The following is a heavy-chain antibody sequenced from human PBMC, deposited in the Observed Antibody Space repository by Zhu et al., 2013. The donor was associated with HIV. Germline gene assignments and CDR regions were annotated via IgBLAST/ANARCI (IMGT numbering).Heavy chain of an antibody. Sequence: QVQLVQSGAEVKKPGASVKVSCKASGYTFTSYYIHWVRQAPGQGLEWMGIINPSGGSTSYAQKFQGRVTMTRDTSTSTVYMEVNSLRSEDTAVYYCARATTKATTGTDYWGQGTLVTVSS. V-gene: IGHV1-46*01. CDR1: GYTFTSYY. CDR2: INPSGGST. D-gene: IGHD6-13*01. CDR3: ARATTKATTGTDY. J-gene: IGHJ4*02.